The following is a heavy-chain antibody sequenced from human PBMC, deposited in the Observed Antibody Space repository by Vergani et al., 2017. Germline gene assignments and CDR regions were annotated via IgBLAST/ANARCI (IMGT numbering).Heavy chain of an antibody. J-gene: IGHJ6*03. CDR3: ARAVEQQLVDYYYYYMDV. D-gene: IGHD6-13*01. V-gene: IGHV4-59*01. Sequence: QVQLQESGPGLVKPSETLSLTCTVSGGSISSYYWSWIRQPPGKGLEWIGYIYYSGSTNYNPSLKSRVTISVDTSKNQFPLKLSSVTAADTAVYYCARAVEQQLVDYYYYYMDVWGKGTTVTVSS. CDR1: GGSISSYY. CDR2: IYYSGST.